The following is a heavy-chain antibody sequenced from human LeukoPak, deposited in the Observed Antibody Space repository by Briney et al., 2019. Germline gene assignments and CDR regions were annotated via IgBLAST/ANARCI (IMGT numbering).Heavy chain of an antibody. CDR3: ATLEAYDILTGPFDY. Sequence: GASVKVSCKASGGTFSSYAISWVRQAPGQGLEWMGWISAYNGNTNYAQKLQGRVTMTTDTSTSTAYMELRSLRSDDTAVYYCATLEAYDILTGPFDYWGQGTLVTVSS. CDR2: ISAYNGNT. V-gene: IGHV1-18*01. CDR1: GGTFSSYA. J-gene: IGHJ4*02. D-gene: IGHD3-9*01.